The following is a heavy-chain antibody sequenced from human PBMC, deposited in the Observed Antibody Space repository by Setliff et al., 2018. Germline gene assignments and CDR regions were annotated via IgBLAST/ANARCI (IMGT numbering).Heavy chain of an antibody. Sequence: SETLSLTCTVSGGSISSGSYHWTWVRRPAGKGPEWIGRINTSGSTDYNPSLKGRVTISMDTSKNQFSLKLSSVTAADTAVYYCARDNNPGYRGYWGRFDYWGQGTLVTVSS. CDR2: INTSGST. CDR1: GGSISSGSYH. CDR3: ARDNNPGYRGYWGRFDY. J-gene: IGHJ4*02. D-gene: IGHD3-16*02. V-gene: IGHV4-61*02.